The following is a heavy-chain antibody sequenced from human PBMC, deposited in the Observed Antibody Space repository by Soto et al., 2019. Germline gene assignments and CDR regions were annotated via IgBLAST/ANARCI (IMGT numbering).Heavy chain of an antibody. CDR1: GGTFSSLA. CDR3: ARWGITMVRGAIGKLFDY. D-gene: IGHD3-10*01. CDR2: INPNNENT. J-gene: IGHJ4*02. V-gene: IGHV1-8*02. Sequence: ASVKVSCKASGGTFSSLAINWLRQATSQGLEWVGRINPNNENTYSAQKFQGRVTMTMDTSISTAYMELTSLRSEDTAVYYCARWGITMVRGAIGKLFDYWGQGTPVTVSS.